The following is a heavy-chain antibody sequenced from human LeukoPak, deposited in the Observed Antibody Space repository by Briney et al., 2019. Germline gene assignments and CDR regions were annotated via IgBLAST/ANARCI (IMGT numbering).Heavy chain of an antibody. CDR1: GGSISSYY. J-gene: IGHJ4*02. Sequence: PSETLSLTCTVSGGSISSYYWSWIRQPPGKGLEWIGYIYYSGSTNYNPSLKSRVAISVDTSKNQFSLKLSSVTAADTAVYYCARAPEYYDSSGYYYPFDYWGQGTLVTVSS. D-gene: IGHD3-22*01. CDR3: ARAPEYYDSSGYYYPFDY. CDR2: IYYSGST. V-gene: IGHV4-59*01.